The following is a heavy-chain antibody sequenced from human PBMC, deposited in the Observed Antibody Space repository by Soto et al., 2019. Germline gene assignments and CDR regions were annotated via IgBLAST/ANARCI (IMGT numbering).Heavy chain of an antibody. Sequence: EVQLLESGGGLVQPGGSLRLSCAASGFTFSSYAMSWVRQAPGKGLEWVSAISGSGGSTYYADSVKGRFTISRDNSNNTLYLQMNSLRAEYTAVYYCAKGAMDIVVRNYYYYMDVWGKGTTVTVSS. CDR2: ISGSGGST. J-gene: IGHJ6*03. CDR3: AKGAMDIVVRNYYYYMDV. D-gene: IGHD2-2*03. V-gene: IGHV3-23*01. CDR1: GFTFSSYA.